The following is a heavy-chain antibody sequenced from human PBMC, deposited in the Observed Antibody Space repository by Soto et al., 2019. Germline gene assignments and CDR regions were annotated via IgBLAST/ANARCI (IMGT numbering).Heavy chain of an antibody. Sequence: PSETLSLTCTVSGGSISSSSYYWGWIRQPPGKGLEWIGSIYYSGSTYYNPSLKSRVTISVDTSKNQFSLKLSSVTAADTAVYYCAVGDYDILTGSSSFDYWGQGTLVTAPQ. V-gene: IGHV4-39*01. CDR2: IYYSGST. CDR1: GGSISSSSYY. J-gene: IGHJ4*02. CDR3: AVGDYDILTGSSSFDY. D-gene: IGHD3-9*01.